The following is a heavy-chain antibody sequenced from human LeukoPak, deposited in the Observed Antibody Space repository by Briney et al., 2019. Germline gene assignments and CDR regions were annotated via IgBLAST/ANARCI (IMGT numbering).Heavy chain of an antibody. CDR3: ARDWEDIVVVPAAIAGVNWFDP. J-gene: IGHJ5*02. V-gene: IGHV3-11*04. D-gene: IGHD2-2*01. CDR2: ISSSGSTI. CDR1: GFTFSDYY. Sequence: PGGSLRLSCAASGFTFSDYYMSWIRQAPGKRLEWVSYISSSGSTIYYADSVKGRFTISRDNAKNSLYLQMNSLRAEDTAVYYCARDWEDIVVVPAAIAGVNWFDPWGQGTLVTVSS.